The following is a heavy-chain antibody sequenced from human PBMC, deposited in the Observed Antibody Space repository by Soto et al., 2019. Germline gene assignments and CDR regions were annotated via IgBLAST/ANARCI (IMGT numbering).Heavy chain of an antibody. J-gene: IGHJ4*02. CDR2: IYYSGST. Sequence: SETLSLTCTVSGDSISRYYWSWIRQPPGKGLEWIGYIYYSGSTNYNPSLKSRVTISVDTSESQFSLNLSSVTAADTAVYYCARSRFSSDCYDYWGRGTLVTVSS. CDR1: GDSISRYY. D-gene: IGHD6-25*01. V-gene: IGHV4-59*01. CDR3: ARSRFSSDCYDY.